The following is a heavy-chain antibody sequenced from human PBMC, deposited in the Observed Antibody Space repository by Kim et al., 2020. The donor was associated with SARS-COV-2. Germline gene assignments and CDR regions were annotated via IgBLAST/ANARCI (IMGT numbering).Heavy chain of an antibody. D-gene: IGHD5-18*01. J-gene: IGHJ4*02. CDR2: ISYDGSNK. CDR1: GFTFSSYA. Sequence: GGSLRLSCAASGFTFSSYAMHWVRQAPGKGLEWVAVISYDGSNKYYADSVKGRFTISRDNSKNTLYLQMNSLRAEDPAVYYCARDKEAVETAGLDYWGQG. V-gene: IGHV3-30*04. CDR3: ARDKEAVETAGLDY.